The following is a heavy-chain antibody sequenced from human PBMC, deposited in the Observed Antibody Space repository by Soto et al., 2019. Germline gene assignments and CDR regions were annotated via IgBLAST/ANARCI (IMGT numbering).Heavy chain of an antibody. CDR2: VDVGGGST. CDR1: GFTFSTHA. Sequence: EVQLLESGGGLVQPGGSLRLSCAASGFTFSTHAMIWVRQAPGKGLNWVSTVDVGGGSTYYTDSVKGRFTVSRDNSKITVYLQLNTLRAEDTAIYFCARDSGPAGGGACDIWGQGTMVTVSS. CDR3: ARDSGPAGGGACDI. J-gene: IGHJ3*02. D-gene: IGHD6-25*01. V-gene: IGHV3-23*01.